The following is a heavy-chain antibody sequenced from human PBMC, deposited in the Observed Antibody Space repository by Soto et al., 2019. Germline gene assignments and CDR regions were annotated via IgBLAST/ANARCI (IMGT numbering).Heavy chain of an antibody. V-gene: IGHV1-46*01. CDR1: GYTFTSYY. CDR3: ARLATSGTYYDFWSGYPPSYYFDY. Sequence: ASVKVSCKASGYTFTSYYMHWVRQAPGQGLEWMGIINPSGGSTSYAQKFQGRVTMTRDTSTSTVYMELSSLRSEDTAVYYFARLATSGTYYDFWSGYPPSYYFDYWGQGTLVTVSS. CDR2: INPSGGST. D-gene: IGHD3-3*01. J-gene: IGHJ4*02.